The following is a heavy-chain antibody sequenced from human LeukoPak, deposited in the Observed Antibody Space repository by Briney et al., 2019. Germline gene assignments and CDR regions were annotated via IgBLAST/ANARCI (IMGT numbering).Heavy chain of an antibody. CDR1: GYTFTNHY. J-gene: IGHJ4*02. Sequence: ASVKVSCKASGYTFTNHYKHWVRQAPGQGLEWMGWVNPNSGNTGYAQKFQGRVTMTRSTSISTAYMELSGLRSEDTAVYYCARVPYSYDSGIYYTYYLDYWGQGTLVTVSS. V-gene: IGHV1-8*02. CDR2: VNPNSGNT. CDR3: ARVPYSYDSGIYYTYYLDY. D-gene: IGHD3-22*01.